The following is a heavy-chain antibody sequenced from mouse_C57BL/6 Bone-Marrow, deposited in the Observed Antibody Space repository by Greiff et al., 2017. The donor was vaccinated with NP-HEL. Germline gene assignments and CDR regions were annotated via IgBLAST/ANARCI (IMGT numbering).Heavy chain of an antibody. CDR3: TQVFDY. J-gene: IGHJ2*01. CDR1: GFNFKDDY. CDR2: IDPETGDT. V-gene: IGHV14-4*01. Sequence: EVQLQQSGAELVRPGASVKLSCTASGFNFKDDYMHWVKQRPEQGLEWIGWIDPETGDTDYASKFQGKATITADTSSNTAYLQLSSLTSEDTAVYYCTQVFDYWGQGTTLTVSS.